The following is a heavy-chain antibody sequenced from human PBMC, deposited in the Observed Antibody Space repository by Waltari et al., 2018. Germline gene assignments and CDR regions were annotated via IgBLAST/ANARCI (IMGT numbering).Heavy chain of an antibody. J-gene: IGHJ6*01. CDR1: GYTLTELS. D-gene: IGHD3-10*01. CDR2: FDPEDGET. CDR3: ARVYYGSGYYYYYYGMDV. V-gene: IGHV1-24*01. Sequence: QVQLVQSGAEVKKPGASVKVSCKVSGYTLTELSMHWVRQAPGKGLEWMGGFDPEDGETIYAQKFQGRVTITRNTSISTAYMELSSLRSEDTAVYYCARVYYGSGYYYYYYGMDVWGQGTTVTVSS.